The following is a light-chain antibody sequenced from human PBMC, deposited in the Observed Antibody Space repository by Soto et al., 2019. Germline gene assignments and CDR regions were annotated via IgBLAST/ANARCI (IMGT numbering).Light chain of an antibody. V-gene: IGLV2-23*01. CDR1: RNYNL. Sequence: QSVLTQPASVSGSPGQSITISCTGTRNYNLVSWFQLHPGEAPKLLIYEDTKRPSGVSDRSGSKSGNTASLTISGLRAEDEADYHCCSYRDTTTVVFGGGTKVTVL. J-gene: IGLJ2*01. CDR2: EDT. CDR3: CSYRDTTTVV.